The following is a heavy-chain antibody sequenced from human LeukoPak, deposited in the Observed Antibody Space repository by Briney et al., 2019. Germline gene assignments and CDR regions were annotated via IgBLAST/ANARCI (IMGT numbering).Heavy chain of an antibody. J-gene: IGHJ4*02. CDR3: ARGPLGDYGIDY. D-gene: IGHD4-17*01. CDR1: GFTVSSNY. V-gene: IGHV3-53*04. CDR2: IYSDGST. Sequence: GGSLRLSCAASGFTVSSNYMSRGRQAPGKGLEWGSVIYSDGSTYYADSVQGRFTISRHNSKNTLYLQMNSLRAEDTAVYYCARGPLGDYGIDYWGQGTLVTVSS.